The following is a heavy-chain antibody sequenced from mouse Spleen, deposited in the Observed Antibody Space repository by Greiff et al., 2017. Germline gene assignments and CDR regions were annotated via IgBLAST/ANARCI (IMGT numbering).Heavy chain of an antibody. Sequence: EVQLQQSGPELVKPGDSVKISCKASGYSFTGYFMNWVMQSHGKSLEWIGRINPYNGDTFYNQKFKGKATLTVDKSSSTAHMELRSLTSEDSAVYYCARGEGYYGSSYFDYWGQGTTLTVSS. D-gene: IGHD1-1*01. V-gene: IGHV1-20*01. CDR2: INPYNGDT. CDR3: ARGEGYYGSSYFDY. J-gene: IGHJ2*01. CDR1: GYSFTGYF.